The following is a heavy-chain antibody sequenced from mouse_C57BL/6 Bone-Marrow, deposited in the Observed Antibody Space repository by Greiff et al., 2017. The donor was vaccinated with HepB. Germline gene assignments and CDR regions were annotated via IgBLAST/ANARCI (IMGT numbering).Heavy chain of an antibody. D-gene: IGHD2-4*01. V-gene: IGHV2-6*03. CDR3: AREGLRRGAWFAY. CDR2: IWSDGST. Sequence: VMLVESGPGLVAPSQSLSITCTVSGFSLTSYGVHWVRQPPGKGLEWLVVIWSDGSTTYNSALKSRLSISKDNSKSQVFLKMNSLQTDDTAMYYCAREGLRRGAWFAYWGQGTLVTVSA. CDR1: GFSLTSYG. J-gene: IGHJ3*01.